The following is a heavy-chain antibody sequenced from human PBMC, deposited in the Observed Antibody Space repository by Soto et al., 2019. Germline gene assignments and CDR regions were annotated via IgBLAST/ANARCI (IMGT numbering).Heavy chain of an antibody. V-gene: IGHV1-69*02. CDR1: GGTFSSYT. CDR2: IIPILGIA. CDR3: ARSTGYSSGWYGS. Sequence: ASVKVSCKASGGTFSSYTISWVRQAPGQGLEWMGRIIPILGIANYAQKFQGRVTITADKSTSTAYMELRSLRSEDTAVYYCARSTGYSSGWYGSWGQGTLVTVSS. J-gene: IGHJ4*02. D-gene: IGHD6-19*01.